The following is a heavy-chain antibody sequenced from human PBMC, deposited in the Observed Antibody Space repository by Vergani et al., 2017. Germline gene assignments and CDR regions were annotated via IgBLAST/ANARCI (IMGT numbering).Heavy chain of an antibody. CDR3: RLGYCSSGSCLPSDS. D-gene: IGHD2-15*01. Sequence: EVQLVESGGGVVQPGGSLRLSCAASGFTSGFAFDDFAMHWVRQAPGKGLEWVALVTWDGDTKYYADSVKGRFTISRDISKNTLYLQMNSLRAEDTAVYYCRLGYCSSGSCLPSDSWGQGTRVTVST. CDR1: GFTSGFAFDDFA. V-gene: IGHV3-43D*03. CDR2: VTWDGDTK. J-gene: IGHJ4*02.